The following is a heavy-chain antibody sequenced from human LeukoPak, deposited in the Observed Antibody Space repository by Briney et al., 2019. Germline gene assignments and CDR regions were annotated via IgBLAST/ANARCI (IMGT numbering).Heavy chain of an antibody. CDR2: SRNKADSYTA. V-gene: IGHV3-72*01. CDR1: GFTFSDSF. CDR3: ATSSWYRLAY. J-gene: IGHJ4*02. D-gene: IGHD6-13*01. Sequence: GGSLRLSCAASGFTFSDSFMSWVRQAPGKGLEWVGRSRNKADSYTAEYAASVKGRFTISRDESKNSLYLQISSLETEDAAVYYCATSSWYRLAYWGQGSLVTVSS.